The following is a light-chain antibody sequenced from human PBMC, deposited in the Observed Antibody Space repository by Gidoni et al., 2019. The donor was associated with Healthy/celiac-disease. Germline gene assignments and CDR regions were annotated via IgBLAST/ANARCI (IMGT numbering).Light chain of an antibody. CDR2: DVS. Sequence: SALTQPASVSGSPGQSITISCTGTSSDVGGYNYVSWYHKHPGKAPKLMIYDVSNRPSGVSNRFSGSKSGNTASLTISGLQAEDEADYYCSSYTSSSTLVFGGGTKLTVL. J-gene: IGLJ2*01. CDR3: SSYTSSSTLV. CDR1: SSDVGGYNY. V-gene: IGLV2-14*03.